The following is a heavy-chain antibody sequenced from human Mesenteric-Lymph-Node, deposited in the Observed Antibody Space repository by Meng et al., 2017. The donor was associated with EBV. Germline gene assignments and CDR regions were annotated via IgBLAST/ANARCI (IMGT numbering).Heavy chain of an antibody. V-gene: IGHV4-4*02. Sequence: QAQVEGSGTGRVTPSGALILRRDVSGGSICRSNGGSWVRQPPGRGLEWIGEIYHNGITNYNPSLKSRVTISLDKSKNPFILKLSSVTAADTAVYYCGRDRGGGYDRGYYFDYWGQGTLVTVSS. J-gene: IGHJ4*02. CDR2: IYHNGIT. CDR1: GGSICRSNG. D-gene: IGHD3-22*01. CDR3: GRDRGGGYDRGYYFDY.